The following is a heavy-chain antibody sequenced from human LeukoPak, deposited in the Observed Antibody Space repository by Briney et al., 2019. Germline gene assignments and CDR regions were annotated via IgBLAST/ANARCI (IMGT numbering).Heavy chain of an antibody. D-gene: IGHD7-27*01. Sequence: GASVKVSCKASGYTFTSYGISWVRQATGQGLEWMGWMNPNSGNTGYAQEFQGRVSLTRDTSISTAYLELISLRSEDTAVYYCAKNIALTGEFDSWGQGTLVTVSS. V-gene: IGHV1-8*03. CDR2: MNPNSGNT. J-gene: IGHJ4*02. CDR1: GYTFTSYG. CDR3: AKNIALTGEFDS.